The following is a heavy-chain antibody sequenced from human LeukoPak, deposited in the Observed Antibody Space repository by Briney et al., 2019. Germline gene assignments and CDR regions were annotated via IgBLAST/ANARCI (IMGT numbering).Heavy chain of an antibody. CDR1: GYTFTSYG. CDR3: ARRSSGWYHQEDFDY. J-gene: IGHJ4*02. V-gene: IGHV1-18*01. D-gene: IGHD6-19*01. CDR2: ISAYNGNT. Sequence: ASVKVSCKASGYTFTSYGISWVRQAPGQGLEWMGWISAYNGNTNYAQKLQGRVTMTTDTSTSTAYMELRSLRSDDTAVYYCARRSSGWYHQEDFDYWGQGTLVTVSS.